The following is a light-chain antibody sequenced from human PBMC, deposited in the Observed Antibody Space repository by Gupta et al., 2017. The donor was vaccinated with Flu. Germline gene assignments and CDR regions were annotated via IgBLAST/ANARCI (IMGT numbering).Light chain of an antibody. Sequence: EIVLTPSPATLSLSPVETATLSCMASQRVSGNLAWFQQRSGHLPRLLIHDTFHRAPGIAARFSGSGSGTAFTLTIRSLAPEHSAVYYCQQRDNGPPMYTFGQGTKLEIK. CDR1: QRVSGN. CDR2: DTF. V-gene: IGKV3-11*01. CDR3: QQRDNGPPMYT. J-gene: IGKJ2*01.